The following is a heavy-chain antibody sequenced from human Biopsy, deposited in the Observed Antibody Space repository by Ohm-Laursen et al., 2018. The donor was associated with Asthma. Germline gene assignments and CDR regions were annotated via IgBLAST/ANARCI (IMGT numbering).Heavy chain of an antibody. CDR3: AKGHGDYVFPYFQH. CDR1: GFTFSSFG. CDR2: ISYDGSDK. Sequence: SLRLSCAASGFTFSSFGIHWVRQAPGKGLEWVAVISYDGSDKYYADPVKGRFTISRDNSKNTLYLQMNSLRAEDTAVYYCAKGHGDYVFPYFQHWGQGTLVTVSS. V-gene: IGHV3-30*18. J-gene: IGHJ1*01. D-gene: IGHD4-17*01.